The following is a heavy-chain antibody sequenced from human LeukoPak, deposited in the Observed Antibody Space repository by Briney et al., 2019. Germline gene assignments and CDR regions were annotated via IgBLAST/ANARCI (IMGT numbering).Heavy chain of an antibody. J-gene: IGHJ4*02. CDR1: GFTVSTNY. CDR3: ARVLRGSGSCFDY. V-gene: IGHV3-66*01. CDR2: IYSGGST. Sequence: GESLRLSCAASGFTVSTNYMTWVRQAPGKGLEWVSIIYSGGSTYYAEYVKGRFTISRDNSKNTLYLQMNSLRAEDTAVYYCARVLRGSGSCFDYWGQGTLVTVSS. D-gene: IGHD2-15*01.